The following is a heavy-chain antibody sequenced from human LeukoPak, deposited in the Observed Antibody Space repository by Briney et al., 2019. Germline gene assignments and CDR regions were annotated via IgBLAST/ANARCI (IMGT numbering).Heavy chain of an antibody. V-gene: IGHV3-30*04. CDR3: ARGMSLYGDFDY. D-gene: IGHD4-17*01. J-gene: IGHJ4*02. CDR2: ISYDGSNK. Sequence: PGRSLRLSCAASGFIFSGYPMHWVRQGPGKWLGWMAVISYDGSNKYYTDSVTERFTISRENSKNTLYLQMNSLRAEDTAVYYCARGMSLYGDFDYWGQGTLVTVSS. CDR1: GFIFSGYP.